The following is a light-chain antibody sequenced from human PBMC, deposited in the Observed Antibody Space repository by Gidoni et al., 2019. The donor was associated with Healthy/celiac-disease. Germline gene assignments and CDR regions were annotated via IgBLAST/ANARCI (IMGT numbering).Light chain of an antibody. CDR1: SSDVGGYNS. Sequence: ALTQPASVSASPGQSMTISCTGTSSDVGGYNSVSRYQHHPGKAPKVLIYDVSNRPSGVSNRFSGTKSRYTASLTISGLRAEDEADYYCSSYTSISTRVFGTGTKVTVL. CDR3: SSYTSISTRV. CDR2: DVS. J-gene: IGLJ1*01. V-gene: IGLV2-14*03.